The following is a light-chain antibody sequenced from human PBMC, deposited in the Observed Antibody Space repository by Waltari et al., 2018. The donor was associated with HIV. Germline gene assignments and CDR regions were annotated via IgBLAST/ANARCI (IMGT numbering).Light chain of an antibody. CDR3: QQFVAYPSL. CDR2: DAS. CDR1: QGLGTA. Sequence: AIQLTQSPSSLSASAGDRVTITCRTSQGLGTALAWYQQKPGKVPKLLIYDASNVESGVPSRFSGSGFGTDFTLTISSLQPEDIATYYCQQFVAYPSLFGGGTKVEI. V-gene: IGKV1-13*02. J-gene: IGKJ4*01.